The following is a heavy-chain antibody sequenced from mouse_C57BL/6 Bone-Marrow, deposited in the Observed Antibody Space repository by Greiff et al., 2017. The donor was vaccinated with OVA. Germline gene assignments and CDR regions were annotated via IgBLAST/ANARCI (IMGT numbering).Heavy chain of an antibody. Sequence: EVKVVESGGGLVKPGGSLKLSCAASGFTFSSYAMSWVRQTPEKRLEWVATISDGGSYTYYPDNVKGRFTISRDNAKNNLYLQMSHLKSEDTAMYYCAREDYGSSYGYWYFDVWGTGTTVTVSS. V-gene: IGHV5-4*01. D-gene: IGHD1-1*01. J-gene: IGHJ1*03. CDR2: ISDGGSYT. CDR1: GFTFSSYA. CDR3: AREDYGSSYGYWYFDV.